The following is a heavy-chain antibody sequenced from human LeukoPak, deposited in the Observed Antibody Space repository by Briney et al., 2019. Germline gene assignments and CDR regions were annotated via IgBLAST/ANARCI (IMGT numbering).Heavy chain of an antibody. CDR1: GFTFSSYS. J-gene: IGHJ5*02. Sequence: GGSLRLSCAASGFTFSSYSMIWLRQAPGKGLEWVSSISSSSSYIYYADSVKGRFTMSRDNAKNSLYLQMNSLRAEDTAVYYCARDRTAYVVLDPWGQGTLVTVSS. CDR3: ARDRTAYVVLDP. V-gene: IGHV3-21*01. CDR2: ISSSSSYI. D-gene: IGHD1-1*01.